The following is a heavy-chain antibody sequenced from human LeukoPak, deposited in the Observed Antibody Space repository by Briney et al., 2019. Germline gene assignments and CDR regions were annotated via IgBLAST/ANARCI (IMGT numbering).Heavy chain of an antibody. CDR1: GYSFTSYR. J-gene: IGHJ4*02. CDR2: IYPGDSDT. Sequence: GESLKISCKGSGYSFTSYRIGWVRRMPGKGLEWLGIIYPGDSDTRYSPSFQGQVTISADKSITTAYLQWGGLKASDTAMYYCARRIAGGGIDYWGQGTLVTVSS. CDR3: ARRIAGGGIDY. V-gene: IGHV5-51*01. D-gene: IGHD6-13*01.